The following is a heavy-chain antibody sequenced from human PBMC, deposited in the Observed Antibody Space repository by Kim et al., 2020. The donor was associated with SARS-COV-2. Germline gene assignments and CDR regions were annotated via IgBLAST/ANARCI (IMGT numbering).Heavy chain of an antibody. D-gene: IGHD1-26*01. J-gene: IGHJ4*02. Sequence: FQGRVTITRDTSARTAYMELSSLRSEDTAVYYCARDHAPWELPSFYYFDYWGQGTLVTVSS. CDR3: ARDHAPWELPSFYYFDY. V-gene: IGHV1-3*01.